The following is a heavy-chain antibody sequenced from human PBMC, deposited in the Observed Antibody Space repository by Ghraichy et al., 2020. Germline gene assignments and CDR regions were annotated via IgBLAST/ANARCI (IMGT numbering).Heavy chain of an antibody. CDR2: IGGSGGTT. J-gene: IGHJ4*02. Sequence: GGSLRLSCVASGFSFSSTAVSWVRQAPGRGLQWGSAIGGSGGTTSYEDSVKGRFTISRDNSKNTLSLQMNSLRAEETAVYYCAKNKDSGWMYYFDDWGQGTLGTVSA. CDR1: GFSFSSTA. D-gene: IGHD6-19*01. CDR3: AKNKDSGWMYYFDD. V-gene: IGHV3-23*01.